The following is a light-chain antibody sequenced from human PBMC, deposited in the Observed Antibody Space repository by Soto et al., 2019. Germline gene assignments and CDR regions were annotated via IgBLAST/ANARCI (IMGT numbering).Light chain of an antibody. V-gene: IGLV1-40*01. CDR1: SSNIGAGYD. CDR2: GNN. J-gene: IGLJ3*02. Sequence: QSVLTQPPSVSVAPGQRVTISCTGSSSNIGAGYDVHWYHQLPGTAPKLLIYGNNNRPSGVPDRFSGSRSGTSASLAITGLQAEDEADYYCQSYDSSLSVWVFGGGTKVTVL. CDR3: QSYDSSLSVWV.